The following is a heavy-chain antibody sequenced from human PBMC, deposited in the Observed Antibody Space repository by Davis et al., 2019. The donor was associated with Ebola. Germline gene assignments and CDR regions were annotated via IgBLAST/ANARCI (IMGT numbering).Heavy chain of an antibody. CDR2: ISWNSGSI. Sequence: PGGSLRLSCAASGFTFDDYAMHWVRQAPGKGLEWVSGISWNSGSIGYADSVKGRFTISRDNAKNSLYLQMNSLRAEDTALYYCAKDKGWNDRAFDIWGQGTMVTVSS. D-gene: IGHD1-1*01. V-gene: IGHV3-9*01. CDR1: GFTFDDYA. CDR3: AKDKGWNDRAFDI. J-gene: IGHJ3*02.